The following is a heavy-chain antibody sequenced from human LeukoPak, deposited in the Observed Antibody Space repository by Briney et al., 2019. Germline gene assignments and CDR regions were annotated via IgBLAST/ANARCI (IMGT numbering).Heavy chain of an antibody. J-gene: IGHJ4*02. D-gene: IGHD1-26*01. V-gene: IGHV4-59*08. CDR1: GGSISNYY. Sequence: SETLSLTCTVSGGSISNYYWSWIRQPPGKGLEWIGYIFYSGSTNYNPSLKSRVTISVDTSKNQFSLKLSSVTAADTAVYYCARGKRVGATDFDYWGQGTLVTVSS. CDR2: IFYSGST. CDR3: ARGKRVGATDFDY.